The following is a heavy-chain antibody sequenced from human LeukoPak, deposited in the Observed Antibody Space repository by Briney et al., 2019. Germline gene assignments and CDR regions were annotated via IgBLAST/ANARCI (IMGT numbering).Heavy chain of an antibody. CDR3: AKGGGYEAQYYYYYLDV. D-gene: IGHD5-12*01. V-gene: IGHV3-30*02. J-gene: IGHJ6*03. CDR2: IRSDGNNI. CDR1: GFIFSSYG. Sequence: GGSLRLSCAASGFIFSSYGMHWVRQAPGKGLEWVAFIRSDGNNIYYADFVKGRFTISRDNSKNTLYLQMNSLRAEDTAVYYCAKGGGYEAQYYYYYLDVWGKGTTVTISS.